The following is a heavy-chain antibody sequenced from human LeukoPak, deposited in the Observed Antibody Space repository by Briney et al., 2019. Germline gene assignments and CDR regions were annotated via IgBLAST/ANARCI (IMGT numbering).Heavy chain of an antibody. Sequence: GGSLRLSCAASGFTFSSYAMSWVRQAPGKGLEWVSAISGSGGSTYYADSVKGRFTISRDNSKNTLYLQMNSLRAEDTAVYYCAKIPAYYYYYYMDVWGQGTTVTVSS. V-gene: IGHV3-23*01. CDR2: ISGSGGST. CDR3: AKIPAYYYYYYMDV. CDR1: GFTFSSYA. J-gene: IGHJ6*03.